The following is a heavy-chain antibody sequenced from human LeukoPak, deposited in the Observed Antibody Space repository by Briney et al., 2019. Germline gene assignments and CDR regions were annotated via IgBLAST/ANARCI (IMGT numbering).Heavy chain of an antibody. J-gene: IGHJ4*02. D-gene: IGHD1-26*01. Sequence: PGGSLRLSCAASGFTFNNFWMSWVRQAPGKGLEWVANLKPDGGEKYYVDSVKGRFTISRDNPKSSLYLRMNSLRAEDTAVYYCVKSRRVGANQRGLFDYWGQGTLVTVSS. CDR2: LKPDGGEK. V-gene: IGHV3-7*03. CDR1: GFTFNNFW. CDR3: VKSRRVGANQRGLFDY.